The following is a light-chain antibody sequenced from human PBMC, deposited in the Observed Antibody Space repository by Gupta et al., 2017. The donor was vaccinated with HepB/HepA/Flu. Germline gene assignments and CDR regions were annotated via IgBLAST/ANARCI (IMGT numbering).Light chain of an antibody. V-gene: IGLV1-47*01. CDR1: SSNIGSNY. Sequence: QSVLTQPPSASGTSGQRVTISCPGSSSNIGSNYVYWYQQRPGTAPKLLIYRNNQRPSGVPDRFSGSKSGTSASLAISGLRSEDEADYYCAAWDDSLSGPVFGGGTKLTVL. J-gene: IGLJ2*01. CDR3: AAWDDSLSGPV. CDR2: RNN.